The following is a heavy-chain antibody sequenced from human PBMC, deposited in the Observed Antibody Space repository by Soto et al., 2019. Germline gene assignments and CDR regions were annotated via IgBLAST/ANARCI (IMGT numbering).Heavy chain of an antibody. CDR2: IYWDDEK. CDR1: GLSLSTSGVG. V-gene: IGHV2-5*02. D-gene: IGHD3-9*01. J-gene: IGHJ4*02. Sequence: QITLKESGPTLVKPTQTLTLTCSLSGLSLSTSGVGVGWIRQPPGKALEWLAFIYWDDEKYYSPSLKSRLTITGDTSRNQVVLTHTNMDPVDTGTYYCAHARMIYDILTADYKGTFDCWGQGIQVTVSS. CDR3: AHARMIYDILTADYKGTFDC.